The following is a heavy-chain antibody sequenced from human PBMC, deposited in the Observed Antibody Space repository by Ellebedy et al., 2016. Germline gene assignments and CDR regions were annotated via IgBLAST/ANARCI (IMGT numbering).Heavy chain of an antibody. CDR1: GFTFSSYW. D-gene: IGHD5-24*01. V-gene: IGHV3-23*01. CDR2: HYASDGKT. J-gene: IGHJ4*02. CDR3: ARWRWLQSEFDH. Sequence: GGSLRLXXAASGFTFSSYWMHWVRQAPGKGLEWVSTHYASDGKTYYADSVKGRFTISRDTSKNTLHLQMNSLRAEDTAVYYCARWRWLQSEFDHWGQGTLVTVSS.